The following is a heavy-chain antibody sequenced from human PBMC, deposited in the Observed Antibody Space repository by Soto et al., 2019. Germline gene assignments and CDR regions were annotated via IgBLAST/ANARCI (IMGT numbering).Heavy chain of an antibody. D-gene: IGHD6-19*01. CDR3: ARHIAVTGTRGFDY. V-gene: IGHV4-4*02. Sequence: QVQLQESGPGLVKPSGTLSLTCAVSGGSISSSNWWSWVRQPPGKGLEWIGEIYHSGTANYNPSLKSRVTISMDKSNNQILLDLSSVTAADSAVYFCARHIAVTGTRGFDYWGQGTLVTVSS. CDR2: IYHSGTA. J-gene: IGHJ4*02. CDR1: GGSISSSNW.